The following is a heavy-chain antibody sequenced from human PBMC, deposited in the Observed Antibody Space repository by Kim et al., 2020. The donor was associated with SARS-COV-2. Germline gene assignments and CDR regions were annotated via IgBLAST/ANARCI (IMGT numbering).Heavy chain of an antibody. CDR3: AKDMGYNYFYYFDY. D-gene: IGHD5-12*01. CDR1: GFTFDDYA. Sequence: GGSLRLSCAASGFTFDDYAMHWVRQAPGKGLEWVSGISWNSASICYADSVKGRFTIFRDNAKNFPYLQMNSLRAEDTGLYYCAKDMGYNYFYYFDYWGQGPLVTVPS. CDR2: ISWNSASI. V-gene: IGHV3-9*01. J-gene: IGHJ4*02.